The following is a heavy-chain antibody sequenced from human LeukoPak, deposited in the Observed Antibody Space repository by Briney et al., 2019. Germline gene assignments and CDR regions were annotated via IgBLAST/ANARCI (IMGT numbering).Heavy chain of an antibody. CDR2: INHSGST. V-gene: IGHV4-34*01. CDR3: ARGRYYGSGSYFY. Sequence: SETLSLTCAVYGGSFSGYYWSWIRQPPGKGLEWIGEINHSGSTNYNPSLKSRVTISVDTSKNQFSLKLSSVTAADTAVYYCARGRYYGSGSYFYWGQGTPVTVSS. J-gene: IGHJ4*02. CDR1: GGSFSGYY. D-gene: IGHD3-10*01.